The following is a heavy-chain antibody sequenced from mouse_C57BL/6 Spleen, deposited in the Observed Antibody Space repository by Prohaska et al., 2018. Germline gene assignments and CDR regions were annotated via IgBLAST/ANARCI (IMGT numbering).Heavy chain of an antibody. V-gene: IGHV1-76*01. J-gene: IGHJ2*01. CDR3: ARTAEAFDY. CDR1: GYTFTDYY. CDR2: IYPGSGNT. Sequence: SVKLSCKASGYTFTDYYINWVKQRPGQGLEWIARIYPGSGNTYYNEKFKGKATLTAEKSSSTAYMQLSSLTSEDSAVYFCARTAEAFDYWGQGTTLTVSS.